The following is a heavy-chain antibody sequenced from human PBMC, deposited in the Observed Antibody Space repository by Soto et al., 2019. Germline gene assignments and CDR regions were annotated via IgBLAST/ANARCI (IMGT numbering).Heavy chain of an antibody. Sequence: SETLSLTCAVSGGSISSGGYSWSWIRQPPGKGLEWIGYIYHSGSTYYNPSLKSRVTISVDRSKNQFSLKLSSVTAADTAVYYCARSLSTGTPNWFDPWGQGTLVTVSS. CDR3: ARSLSTGTPNWFDP. J-gene: IGHJ5*02. V-gene: IGHV4-30-2*01. CDR2: IYHSGST. CDR1: GGSISSGGYS. D-gene: IGHD1-1*01.